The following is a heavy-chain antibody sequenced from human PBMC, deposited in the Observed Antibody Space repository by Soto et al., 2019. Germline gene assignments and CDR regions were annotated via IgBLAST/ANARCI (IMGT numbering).Heavy chain of an antibody. Sequence: QVHLVQSGAEVKKPGASVKVSCKGSGYTFTSYGITWVRQAPGQGLEWMGWISAHNGNTDYAQKLQGRVTVTRDTSTSKAYMELRSLRSADTAVYYCARGRYGDYWGQGALVTVSS. CDR1: GYTFTSYG. CDR3: ARGRYGDY. CDR2: ISAHNGNT. D-gene: IGHD1-1*01. V-gene: IGHV1-18*01. J-gene: IGHJ4*02.